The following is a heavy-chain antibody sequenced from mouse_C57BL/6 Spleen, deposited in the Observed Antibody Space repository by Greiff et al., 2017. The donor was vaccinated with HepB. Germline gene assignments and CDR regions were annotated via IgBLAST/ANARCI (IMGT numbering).Heavy chain of an antibody. Sequence: EVKLMESGGGLVKPGGSLKLSCAASGFTFSDYGMHWVRQAPEKGLEWVAYISSGSSTIYYADTVKGRFTISRDNAKNTLFLQMTSLRSEDTAMYYCARPRDGNFFAYWGQGTLVTVSA. V-gene: IGHV5-17*01. J-gene: IGHJ3*01. D-gene: IGHD2-1*01. CDR2: ISSGSSTI. CDR1: GFTFSDYG. CDR3: ARPRDGNFFAY.